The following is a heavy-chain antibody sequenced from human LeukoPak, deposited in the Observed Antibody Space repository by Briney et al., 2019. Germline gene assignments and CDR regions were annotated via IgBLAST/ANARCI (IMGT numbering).Heavy chain of an antibody. V-gene: IGHV4-38-2*02. J-gene: IGHJ4*02. D-gene: IGHD3-10*01. CDR3: ARVVVRGSIAPGFDY. CDR1: GYSISSGYY. Sequence: SETLSLTCTVSGYSISSGYYWGWIRQPPGKGLEWIGSIYHSGSTYYNPSLKSRVTISVDTSKNQFSLKLSSVTAADTAVYYCARVVVRGSIAPGFDYWGQGTLVTVSS. CDR2: IYHSGST.